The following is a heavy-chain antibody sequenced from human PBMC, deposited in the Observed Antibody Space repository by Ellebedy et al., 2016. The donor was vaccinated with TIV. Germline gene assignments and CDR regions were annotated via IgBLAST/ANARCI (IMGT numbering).Heavy chain of an antibody. D-gene: IGHD1-26*01. Sequence: GESLKISCRGSGYIFRSYWIGWVRQLPGKGLEWMGIIYPGDSDTKYSPSFRGQVTFSADKSISTAYLQWSSLKASDTAMYYCARLREQSAYYGMDVWGQGTPVTVSS. J-gene: IGHJ6*02. CDR1: GYIFRSYW. CDR3: ARLREQSAYYGMDV. V-gene: IGHV5-51*01. CDR2: IYPGDSDT.